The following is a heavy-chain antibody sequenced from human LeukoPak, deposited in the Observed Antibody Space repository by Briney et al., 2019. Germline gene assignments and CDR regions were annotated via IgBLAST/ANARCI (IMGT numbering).Heavy chain of an antibody. CDR1: GFTFSSYD. J-gene: IGHJ4*02. CDR2: IWYDGSKK. CDR3: ARAPGDTALDY. V-gene: IGHV3-33*01. Sequence: PGGSLRLSCAASGFTFSSYDIHWVRQAPGKGLEWVAVIWYDGSKKYYADSVKGRFTISRDNSKNTLYLQMNSPRAEDTAVYYCARAPGDTALDYWGQGTLVTVSS. D-gene: IGHD5-18*01.